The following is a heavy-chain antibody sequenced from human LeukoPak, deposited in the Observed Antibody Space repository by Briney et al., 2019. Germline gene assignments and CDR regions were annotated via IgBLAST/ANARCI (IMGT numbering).Heavy chain of an antibody. J-gene: IGHJ4*02. V-gene: IGHV3-23*01. CDR2: ISGSGVTT. CDR3: SKWKAIVLVPAARSPIDY. Sequence: GGSLRLSCAASGFTFSNYGMSWVRQAPGKGLGWVSAISGSGVTTYYADSVKGRFTISRDNSKHTLYLQMNSLRAEDTAVYYCSKWKAIVLVPAARSPIDYWGQGTLVTVSS. D-gene: IGHD2-2*01. CDR1: GFTFSNYG.